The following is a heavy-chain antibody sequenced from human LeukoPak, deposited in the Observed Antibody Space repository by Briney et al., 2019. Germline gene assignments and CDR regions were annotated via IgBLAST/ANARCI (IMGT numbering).Heavy chain of an antibody. J-gene: IGHJ4*02. CDR2: IKRKTDGGTT. V-gene: IGHV3-15*01. Sequence: GGSLRLSCAASGFTFSTALMSWVRQAPGKGLEWVGRIKRKTDGGTTDYAAPVKGRFTISRDDSKNALFLQVNSLKIEDTAVYYCIHYGSGTYSTDYWGQGTLVTVSS. CDR1: GFTFSTAL. D-gene: IGHD3-10*01. CDR3: IHYGSGTYSTDY.